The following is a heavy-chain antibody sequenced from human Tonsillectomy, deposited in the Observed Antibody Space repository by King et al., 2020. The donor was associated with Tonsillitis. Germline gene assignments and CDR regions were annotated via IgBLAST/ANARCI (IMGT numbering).Heavy chain of an antibody. CDR2: IYSGGTT. Sequence: VQLVESGGGLIQPGGSLRISCAASGFTVSSNYMSWVRQAPGKGLEWVSIIYSGGTTYSADSVKGRFTISRDNSKNTLYLQMNSLRAEDTAVYYCAKEPYYYDSSGSDAFDIWGQGTMVTVSS. J-gene: IGHJ3*02. CDR1: GFTVSSNY. D-gene: IGHD3-22*01. CDR3: AKEPYYYDSSGSDAFDI. V-gene: IGHV3-53*01.